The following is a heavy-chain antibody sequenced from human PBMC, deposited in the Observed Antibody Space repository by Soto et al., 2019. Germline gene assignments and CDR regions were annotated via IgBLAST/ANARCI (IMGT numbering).Heavy chain of an antibody. V-gene: IGHV3-48*02. D-gene: IGHD5-12*01. J-gene: IGHJ4*02. CDR3: VRDRGYTGYDLQY. CDR1: GFPFSSYA. Sequence: EVQLVESGGGLVQPGGSLRLSCAASGFPFSSYAMNWVRQAPGKGLEWVSYINSGSSTIYYADSAKGRFTISRDNAKNSLSLQMNSLRDEDTAVYFCVRDRGYTGYDLQYWGQGALVAVSS. CDR2: INSGSSTI.